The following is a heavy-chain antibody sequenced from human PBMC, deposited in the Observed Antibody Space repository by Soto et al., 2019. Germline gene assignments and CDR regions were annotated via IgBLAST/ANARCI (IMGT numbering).Heavy chain of an antibody. V-gene: IGHV3-23*01. CDR1: GLTFSSYA. CDR2: INNSGGST. J-gene: IGHJ1*01. Sequence: GGSLRLSCAASGLTFSSYAMTWVRQAPGKGLEWVSTINNSGGSTWYADSVKGRFTISRDNSKNTLYPQMNSLRVEDTAVYYCAKPPAKSILGGVSWGQGTLVTVSS. CDR3: AKPPAKSILGGVS. D-gene: IGHD3-16*01.